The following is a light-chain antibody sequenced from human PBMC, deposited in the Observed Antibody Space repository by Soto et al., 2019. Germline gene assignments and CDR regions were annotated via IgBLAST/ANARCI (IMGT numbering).Light chain of an antibody. Sequence: QYVLSQPASVSDSPGNSITISCTGTSSDVGGYNHVSWYQQHPGKAPKLMIYDVTNRPSGVSNRFSGSKSGSTASLIISGLQAEEEADYYCVSFTSSTTYVFGTGTKVTVL. CDR1: SSDVGGYNH. CDR3: VSFTSSTTYV. V-gene: IGLV2-14*01. CDR2: DVT. J-gene: IGLJ1*01.